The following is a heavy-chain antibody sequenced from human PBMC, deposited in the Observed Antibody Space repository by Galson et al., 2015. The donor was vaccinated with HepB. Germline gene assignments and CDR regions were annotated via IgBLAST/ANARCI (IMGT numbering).Heavy chain of an antibody. CDR3: ARSLNTRLGELLLGFDY. Sequence: SLKVSCKASGYTFTNYDMHWVRQAPGKRLEWMAWINTGNGNTKFAQKFKGRVTITRDTSKNTAYMDLISLRSEDTAVYYCARSLNTRLGELLLGFDYWGQGSLVIVSS. CDR2: INTGNGNT. V-gene: IGHV1-3*04. J-gene: IGHJ4*02. CDR1: GYTFTNYD. D-gene: IGHD3-16*02.